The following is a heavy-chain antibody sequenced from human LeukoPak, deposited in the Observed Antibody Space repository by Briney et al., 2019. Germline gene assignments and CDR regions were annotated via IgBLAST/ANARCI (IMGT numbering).Heavy chain of an antibody. CDR1: GFTFSSYS. D-gene: IGHD3-10*01. CDR3: ARDVPDSGNYYPDALDM. CDR2: ISSSSSTI. V-gene: IGHV3-48*04. Sequence: GGSLRLSCAASGFTFSSYSMNWVRQAPGEGLEWVSYISSSSSTIYYADSVKGRFTISRDNAKNSLYLQMNSLRAEDTAVYSCARDVPDSGNYYPDALDMWGQGTMVTVSS. J-gene: IGHJ3*02.